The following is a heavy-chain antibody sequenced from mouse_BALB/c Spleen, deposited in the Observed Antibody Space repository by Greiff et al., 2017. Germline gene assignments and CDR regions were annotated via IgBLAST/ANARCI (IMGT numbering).Heavy chain of an antibody. D-gene: IGHD2-2*01. CDR3: ARDGYDGVYYFDY. J-gene: IGHJ2*01. V-gene: IGHV3-2*02. Sequence: EVQLQQSGPGLVKPSQSLSLTCTVTGYSITSDYAWNWIRQFPGNKLEWMGYISYSGSTSYNPSLKSRISITRDTSKNQFFLQLNSVTTEDTATYYCARDGYDGVYYFDYWGQGTTLTVSS. CDR1: GYSITSDYA. CDR2: ISYSGST.